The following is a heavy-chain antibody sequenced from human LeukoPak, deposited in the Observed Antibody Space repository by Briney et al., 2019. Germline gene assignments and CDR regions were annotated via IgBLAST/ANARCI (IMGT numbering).Heavy chain of an antibody. CDR1: GFTFGTHS. D-gene: IGHD3-3*01. Sequence: GGSLRLSCLSSGFTFGTHSMSWVREGPGKALEWLSAISSDDTAYYADSVKGRFIVSRDNSKNTVYLQLNSLRAEDTAIYFCVEEYDLWHEEGNWFDPWGQGTLVTVSS. CDR2: ISSDDTA. CDR3: VEEYDLWHEEGNWFDP. V-gene: IGHV3-23*01. J-gene: IGHJ5*02.